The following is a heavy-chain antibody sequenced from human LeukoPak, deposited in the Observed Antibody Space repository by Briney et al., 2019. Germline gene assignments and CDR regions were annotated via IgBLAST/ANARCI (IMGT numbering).Heavy chain of an antibody. CDR3: AKQSEITIFGVVINYYFDY. CDR1: GFTFSSYA. D-gene: IGHD3-3*01. V-gene: IGHV3-23*01. J-gene: IGHJ4*02. CDR2: ISGSGGST. Sequence: GGSLRLSCAASGFTFSSYAMSWVRQAPGKGLEWVSAISGSGGSTYYADSVKGRFTISRDNSKNTLYLQMNSLRAEDTAVYYCAKQSEITIFGVVINYYFDYWGQGTLVTVSS.